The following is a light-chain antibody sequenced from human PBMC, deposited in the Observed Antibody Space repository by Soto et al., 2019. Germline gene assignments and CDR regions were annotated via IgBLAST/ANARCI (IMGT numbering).Light chain of an antibody. V-gene: IGLV2-14*03. J-gene: IGLJ2*01. CDR1: SSDVGGYNY. CDR2: DVT. Sequence: QSALTQPASVSGSPGQSITISCTGTSSDVGGYNYVSWYQHHPGKAPNLMIYDVTNRPSGVSNRFSGSKSGNTASLTISGLQAEDEADYYCSSYTSSSTRVVFGGGTKLTVL. CDR3: SSYTSSSTRVV.